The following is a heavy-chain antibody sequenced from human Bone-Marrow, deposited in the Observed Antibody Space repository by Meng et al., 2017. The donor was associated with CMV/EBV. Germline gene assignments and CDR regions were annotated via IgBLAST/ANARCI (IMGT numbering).Heavy chain of an antibody. J-gene: IGHJ6*02. CDR2: IIPLFGTA. CDR1: GYTFTSYA. D-gene: IGHD3-10*01. CDR3: ASPNYYGDGMDV. Sequence: SVKVSCKASGYTFTSYAMNWVRQAPGQGLEWMGGIIPLFGTASYAQKFQGRVTITTDESTTTAYMELSSLRSEDTAVYYCASPNYYGDGMDVWGQGTTVTVSS. V-gene: IGHV1-69*05.